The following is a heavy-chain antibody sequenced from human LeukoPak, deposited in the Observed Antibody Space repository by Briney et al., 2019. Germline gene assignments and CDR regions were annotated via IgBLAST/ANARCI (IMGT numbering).Heavy chain of an antibody. Sequence: LSETLSLTCTVSGGSISSRSYYWGWIRQTPGKGLEWIGSIYYSGSTYYNPSLKSRVTISVDTSKNQFSLKVSSVTAADTAVYYCARESPLIGWYSFDYWGQGTLVTVSS. CDR1: GGSISSRSYY. V-gene: IGHV4-39*02. CDR3: ARESPLIGWYSFDY. CDR2: IYYSGST. D-gene: IGHD6-19*01. J-gene: IGHJ4*02.